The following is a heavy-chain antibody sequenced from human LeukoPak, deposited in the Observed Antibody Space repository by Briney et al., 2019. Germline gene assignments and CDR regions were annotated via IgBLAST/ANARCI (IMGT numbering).Heavy chain of an antibody. Sequence: GGSLRLSCAASGFTFSSYGMSWVRQAPGKGLEWVSAISGSGGSTYYADSVKGRFTISRDNAKNSLYLQMNSLRAEDTAVYYCASLTIFGVVRYYYMDVWGKGTTVTVSS. V-gene: IGHV3-23*01. D-gene: IGHD3-3*01. CDR2: ISGSGGST. CDR1: GFTFSSYG. J-gene: IGHJ6*03. CDR3: ASLTIFGVVRYYYMDV.